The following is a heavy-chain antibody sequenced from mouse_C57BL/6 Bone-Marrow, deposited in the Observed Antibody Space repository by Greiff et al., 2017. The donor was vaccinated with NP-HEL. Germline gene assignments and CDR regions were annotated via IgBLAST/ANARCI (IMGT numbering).Heavy chain of an antibody. CDR2: IDPENGDT. V-gene: IGHV14-4*01. J-gene: IGHJ3*01. Sequence: VQLQQSGAELVRPGASVKLSCTASGFNIKDDYMHWVKQRPEQGLAWIGWIDPENGDTEYASKFQGKATITAATSSNTAYLQHSSLTSEDTAVYYCTANSSYGWFAYWGQGTLVTVSA. D-gene: IGHD1-1*01. CDR3: TANSSYGWFAY. CDR1: GFNIKDDY.